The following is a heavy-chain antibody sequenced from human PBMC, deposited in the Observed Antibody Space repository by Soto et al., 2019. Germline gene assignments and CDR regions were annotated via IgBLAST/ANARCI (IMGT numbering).Heavy chain of an antibody. CDR1: GDSISSSSYY. Sequence: SETLSLTCTVSGDSISSSSYYWGWIRQPPGKGLEWIGNIYYSGSTYYNPSLKSRVTISVDTSKNQVSLRLSSVTAADTAMYYCARQVCSAWAPYYYDMDVWGQGTTVTVSS. CDR2: IYYSGST. D-gene: IGHD6-25*01. J-gene: IGHJ6*02. V-gene: IGHV4-39*01. CDR3: ARQVCSAWAPYYYDMDV.